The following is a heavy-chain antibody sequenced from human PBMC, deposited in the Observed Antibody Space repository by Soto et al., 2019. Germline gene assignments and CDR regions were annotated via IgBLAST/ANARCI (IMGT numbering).Heavy chain of an antibody. D-gene: IGHD3-10*01. J-gene: IGHJ6*02. CDR1: GYSFSYFA. CDR2: ISDSGAAT. CDR3: AKSFTIIRGVMDALDV. Sequence: EQLLESGGGVIQAGGSLRLSCAASGYSFSYFAVSWVRQAPGKGPEWVSGISDSGAATYYADSVKGRFTISRDNSKNTLFLEMNSLRVEDTAVYYCAKSFTIIRGVMDALDVWGQGTMVTVS. V-gene: IGHV3-23*01.